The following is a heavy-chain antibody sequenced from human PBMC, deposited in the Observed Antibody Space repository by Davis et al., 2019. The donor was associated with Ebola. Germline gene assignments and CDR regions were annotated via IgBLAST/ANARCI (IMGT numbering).Heavy chain of an antibody. CDR1: GGSISSGGYS. D-gene: IGHD1-26*01. CDR3: AHVGDYYGMDV. J-gene: IGHJ6*02. V-gene: IGHV4-30-2*01. CDR2: IYHSGST. Sequence: SETLSLTCTVSGGSISSGGYSWSWIRQPPGKGLEWIGYIYHSGSTYYNPSLKSRVTISVDRSKNQFSLKLSSVTAADTAVYYCAHVGDYYGMDVWGQGTTVTVSS.